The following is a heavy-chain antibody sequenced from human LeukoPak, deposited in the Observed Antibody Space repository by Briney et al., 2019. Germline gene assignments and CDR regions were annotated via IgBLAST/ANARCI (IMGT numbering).Heavy chain of an antibody. V-gene: IGHV4-38-2*02. J-gene: IGHJ6*03. CDR2: IYRNGDT. Sequence: SETLSLTCTVSGGSISSDWYWGWVRQPPGNGLEWVGAIYRNGDTYYNPSLKSRVTISLDTSKNQFSLRLNSVTAADTAVYYCARAKRDYYDNSGYESYYYFMDVWGKGTTVTVSS. D-gene: IGHD3-22*01. CDR1: GGSISSDWY. CDR3: ARAKRDYYDNSGYESYYYFMDV.